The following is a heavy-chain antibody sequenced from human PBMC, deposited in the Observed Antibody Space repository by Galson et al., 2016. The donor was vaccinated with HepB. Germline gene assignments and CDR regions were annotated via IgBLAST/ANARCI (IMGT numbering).Heavy chain of an antibody. J-gene: IGHJ6*02. CDR2: IYYSGST. D-gene: IGHD3-10*01. V-gene: IGHV4-31*03. CDR1: GDSISTGSYP. CDR3: ARGRSYYSTYYYGLDV. Sequence: TLSLTCTVSGDSISTGSYPWSWIRQHPGKGLGWIGYIYYSGSTYYNPSLQSRVTISVDTSKNQFSLKLSSVTAADTAVYYCARGRSYYSTYYYGLDVWGQGTMVTVSS.